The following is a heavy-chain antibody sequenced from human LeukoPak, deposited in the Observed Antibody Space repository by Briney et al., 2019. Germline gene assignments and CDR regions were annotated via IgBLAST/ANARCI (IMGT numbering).Heavy chain of an antibody. CDR3: VREDTPATANY. D-gene: IGHD2-21*02. J-gene: IGHJ4*02. V-gene: IGHV3-23*01. CDR2: ISGGGDIT. Sequence: GGSLRLSCAASGFNFANHAMSWVRQTPEKGLEWVSAISGGGDITYYADSVTGRFTISRDNSKDTLFLQMHSLRPGDTAVYYCVREDTPATANYWGQGTLVTISS. CDR1: GFNFANHA.